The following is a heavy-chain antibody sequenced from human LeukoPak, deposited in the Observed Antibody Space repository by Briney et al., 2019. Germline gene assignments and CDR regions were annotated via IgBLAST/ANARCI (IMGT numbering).Heavy chain of an antibody. V-gene: IGHV3-23*01. CDR3: AKGQSAGTRVFRWFDP. Sequence: GGSLRLSCPASGFTFRNYAMTWVRQAPGKGLEFVSAISGSGGSTYYADSVKGRFTIARDNSNNTLYLQMNSLRAEDTAVYYCAKGQSAGTRVFRWFDPWGQGTLVTVSS. J-gene: IGHJ5*02. CDR1: GFTFRNYA. D-gene: IGHD6-13*01. CDR2: ISGSGGST.